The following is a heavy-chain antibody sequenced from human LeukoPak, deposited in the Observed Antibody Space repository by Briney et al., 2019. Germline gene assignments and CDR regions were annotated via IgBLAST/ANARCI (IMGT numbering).Heavy chain of an antibody. CDR2: IKSETDGGTT. J-gene: IGHJ5*02. Sequence: GGSLRLSCAASGFTFSNAWMSWVRQAPGKGLNWVARIKSETDGGTTDYAAPAKGRFTISRDDSKNTLYLQMNSLKTEDTAVYFCTTVYDSSGYRFDPWGQGTLVTVSS. CDR3: TTVYDSSGYRFDP. D-gene: IGHD3-22*01. CDR1: GFTFSNAW. V-gene: IGHV3-15*01.